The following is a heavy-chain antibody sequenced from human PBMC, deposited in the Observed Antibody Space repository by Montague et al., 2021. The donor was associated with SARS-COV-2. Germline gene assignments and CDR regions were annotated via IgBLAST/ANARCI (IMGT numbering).Heavy chain of an antibody. CDR1: GFSLSTSGMC. CDR2: IDWDDDK. V-gene: IGHV2-70*11. Sequence: PALVRPTQTLTLTCTFSGFSLSTSGMCVSWIRQPPGKALEWLARIDWDDDKYYSTSLKTRLTISKDTSKNQVVLTVTDMDPVDTATYYCARTHYYDSSGYHDAFDIWGQGTMVTVSS. J-gene: IGHJ3*02. CDR3: ARTHYYDSSGYHDAFDI. D-gene: IGHD3-22*01.